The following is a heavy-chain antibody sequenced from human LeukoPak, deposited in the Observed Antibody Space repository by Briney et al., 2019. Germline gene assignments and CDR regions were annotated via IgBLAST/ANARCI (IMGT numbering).Heavy chain of an antibody. D-gene: IGHD2-8*01. CDR3: ARDCTNGVCYSGFDY. CDR2: IWYDGSNK. Sequence: HPGRSLRLSCAASGFTFSSYGMHWVRQAPGKGLEWVAVIWYDGSNKYYADSVKGRFTISRDNSKNTLYLQMNSLRAEDTAVYYCARDCTNGVCYSGFDYWGQGALVTVSS. J-gene: IGHJ4*02. V-gene: IGHV3-33*01. CDR1: GFTFSSYG.